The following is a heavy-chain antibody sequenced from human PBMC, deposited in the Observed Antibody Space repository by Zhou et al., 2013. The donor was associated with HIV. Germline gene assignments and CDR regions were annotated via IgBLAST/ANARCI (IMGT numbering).Heavy chain of an antibody. CDR2: FYTSGST. J-gene: IGHJ5*02. CDR1: GGSISSYY. Sequence: VQLQQWGAGLLKPSETLSLTCTVSGGSISSYYWSWVRQPAGKGLEWIGRFYTSGSTNYNPSLKSRVTMSVDTSKNQFSLKLSSVTAADTAVYYCARTLSAATGWFDPWGQGTLVTVSS. CDR3: ARTLSAATGWFDP. D-gene: IGHD2-15*01. V-gene: IGHV4-59*10.